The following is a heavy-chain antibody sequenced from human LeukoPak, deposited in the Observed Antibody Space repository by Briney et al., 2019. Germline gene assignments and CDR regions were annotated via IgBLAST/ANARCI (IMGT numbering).Heavy chain of an antibody. CDR3: VRDPSGGGSSWFPDFDS. CDR2: IKEDGSEE. Sequence: GGSLRLSCAASTFTFGNYWMSWVRQAPGKGLEWVANIKEDGSEEYYVDSVKGRFTISRDNAKNSLYLHMSSLRAEDTALYYCVRDPSGGGSSWFPDFDSWGQGTLVTVSS. V-gene: IGHV3-7*03. D-gene: IGHD6-13*01. J-gene: IGHJ5*01. CDR1: TFTFGNYW.